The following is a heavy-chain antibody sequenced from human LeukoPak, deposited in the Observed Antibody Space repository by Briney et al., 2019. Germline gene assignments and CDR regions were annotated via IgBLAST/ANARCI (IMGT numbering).Heavy chain of an antibody. J-gene: IGHJ4*02. Sequence: GASVKVSCKASGYTFTAYYIHWVRQAPGQGLEWMGLIKANSDGTIYAQMFQGRVTMTRDTSISTAYMELSRLTSDDTAVYYCARVDGSAATGGDWGQGTLVTVSS. D-gene: IGHD1-1*01. CDR3: ARVDGSAATGGD. V-gene: IGHV1-2*02. CDR1: GYTFTAYY. CDR2: IKANSDGT.